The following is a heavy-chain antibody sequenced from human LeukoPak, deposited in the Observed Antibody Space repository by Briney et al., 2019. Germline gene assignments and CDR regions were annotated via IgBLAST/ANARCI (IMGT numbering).Heavy chain of an antibody. CDR3: ARGPRLRRYGMDV. J-gene: IGHJ6*02. V-gene: IGHV3-48*01. Sequence: GGSLRLSCAASGFTFDTYTMNWVRQAPGKGLEWVSYISGSSGIIDYADSVKGRFTISRDNSKNTLYLQMNSLRAEDTAVYYCARGPRLRRYGMDVWGQGTTVTVSS. D-gene: IGHD4-17*01. CDR1: GFTFDTYT. CDR2: ISGSSGII.